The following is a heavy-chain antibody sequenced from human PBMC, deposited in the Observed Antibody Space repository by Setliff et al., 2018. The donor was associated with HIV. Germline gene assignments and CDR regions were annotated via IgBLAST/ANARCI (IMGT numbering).Heavy chain of an antibody. D-gene: IGHD4-17*01. Sequence: LRLSCAASGFTVSSDYMNWVRQAPGKGLEWVSVIHSGGSTFYADSVKGRFTISRDNSKNTVYLQMNSLRAEDTAVYYCARAPAVTTSLFFDYWGQGTLVTVSS. V-gene: IGHV3-66*01. J-gene: IGHJ4*02. CDR1: GFTVSSDY. CDR3: ARAPAVTTSLFFDY. CDR2: IHSGGST.